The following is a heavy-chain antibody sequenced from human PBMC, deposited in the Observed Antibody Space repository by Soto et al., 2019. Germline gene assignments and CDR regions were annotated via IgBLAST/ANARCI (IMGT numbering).Heavy chain of an antibody. D-gene: IGHD6-19*01. J-gene: IGHJ5*02. Sequence: SETLSLTCSVSGGSISSGYYYWSWIRQPPGKGLEWIGNIYYSGGTNYNPSLKSRVTISLDKSKSQFSLRLISVTAADTAVYYCPREQSDDNYFDPWGQGTLVTVSS. CDR1: GGSISSGYYY. CDR2: IYYSGGT. CDR3: PREQSDDNYFDP. V-gene: IGHV4-30-4*02.